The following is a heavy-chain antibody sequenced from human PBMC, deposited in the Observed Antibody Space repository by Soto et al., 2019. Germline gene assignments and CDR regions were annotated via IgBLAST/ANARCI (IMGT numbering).Heavy chain of an antibody. J-gene: IGHJ4*02. CDR3: ARSGGGYDLGDY. V-gene: IGHV1-2*04. Sequence: QVQLVQSGAEVKKTGASVKVSCKAAGYTFIGYYIHWVRQAPGKGLEWMGWLNPNSGGAKYSQKFQVWVTLTSDTSISTAYMELSRLKSDDTAVYYCARSGGGYDLGDYWGQGTLVTVSS. D-gene: IGHD5-12*01. CDR2: LNPNSGGA. CDR1: GYTFIGYY.